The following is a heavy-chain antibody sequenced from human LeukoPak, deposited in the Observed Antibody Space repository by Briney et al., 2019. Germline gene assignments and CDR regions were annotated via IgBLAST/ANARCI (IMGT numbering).Heavy chain of an antibody. Sequence: GASVKVSCKASGYTFTSYGISWVRQAPGQGLEWMGWISAYNGKTIHAQKLQDRVTMTTDTPTGTGYMELRSLISDDTAVYYCARPIGEHAFDIWGQGTMVTVSS. CDR3: ARPIGEHAFDI. J-gene: IGHJ3*02. CDR1: GYTFTSYG. D-gene: IGHD1-26*01. CDR2: ISAYNGKT. V-gene: IGHV1-18*01.